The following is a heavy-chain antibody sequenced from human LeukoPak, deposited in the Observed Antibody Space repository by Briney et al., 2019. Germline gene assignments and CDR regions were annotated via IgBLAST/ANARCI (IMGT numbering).Heavy chain of an antibody. CDR1: GFTFSGYW. CDR3: ARSRSAYELSDC. D-gene: IGHD3-3*01. J-gene: IGHJ4*02. CDR2: INSDGSTT. V-gene: IGHV3-74*01. Sequence: GGSLRLSCAASGFTFSGYWMHWVRQAPGKGLVWVSRINSDGSTTSYADSVKGRFTISRDNAKNTLYLQMNSLTTEDTAVYYCARSRSAYELSDCWGQGTLVTVSS.